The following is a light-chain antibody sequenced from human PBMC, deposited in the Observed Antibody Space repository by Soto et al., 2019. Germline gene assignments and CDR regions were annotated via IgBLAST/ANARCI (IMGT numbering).Light chain of an antibody. CDR1: QSVSSDY. Sequence: EIVLTQSPGTLSLSPGERATLSCRAGQSVSSDYLAWYQQKPGQAPRLLIYGASSRATDIPDRFSGSGSGTDFTLTISRLEPEDFAVYFCQQYGSSPLFGQGTKLEIK. J-gene: IGKJ2*01. V-gene: IGKV3-20*01. CDR3: QQYGSSPL. CDR2: GAS.